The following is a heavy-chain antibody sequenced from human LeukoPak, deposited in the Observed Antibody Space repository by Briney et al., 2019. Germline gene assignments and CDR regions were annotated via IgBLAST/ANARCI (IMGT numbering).Heavy chain of an antibody. CDR3: ARVKGYALDY. CDR1: GGSISSGSYY. CDR2: IYTSGST. V-gene: IGHV4-61*09. Sequence: PSQTLSLTCTVSGGSISSGSYYWSWIQQPAGKGLEWIGHIYTSGSTNYNPSLKSRVTISVDTSKNQFSLKLSSVTAADTAVYYCARVKGYALDYWGQGTLVTVSS. D-gene: IGHD5-12*01. J-gene: IGHJ4*02.